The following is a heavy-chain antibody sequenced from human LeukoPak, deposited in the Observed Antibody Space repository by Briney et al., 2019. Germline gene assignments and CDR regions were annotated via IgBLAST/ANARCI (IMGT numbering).Heavy chain of an antibody. J-gene: IGHJ4*02. CDR2: IKSDGITI. CDR3: VRDWRSFYLDF. Sequence: GGSLRLSCAASGFTFSNCMMHWVRQAPGKGLVWVSRIKSDGITITYADSVKGRFTISRDNAKNTLYLQMNSLRAEDTAVYYCVRDWRSFYLDFWGQGTPVVVSS. D-gene: IGHD3-3*01. CDR1: GFTFSNCM. V-gene: IGHV3-74*01.